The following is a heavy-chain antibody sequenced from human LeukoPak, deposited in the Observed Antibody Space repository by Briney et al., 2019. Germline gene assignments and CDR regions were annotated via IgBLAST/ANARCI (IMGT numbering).Heavy chain of an antibody. J-gene: IGHJ6*02. CDR2: IYTSGST. CDR3: ARGVSFYGMDV. Sequence: PSETLSLTCIVSGVSISGYYWSWIRQPAGKGLEWIGRIYTSGSTNYNPSLKSRVTVSVDTSKKQFSLRLSSVTAADTAVYYCARGVSFYGMDVWGQGTTVTVSS. CDR1: GVSISGYY. V-gene: IGHV4-4*07. D-gene: IGHD5/OR15-5a*01.